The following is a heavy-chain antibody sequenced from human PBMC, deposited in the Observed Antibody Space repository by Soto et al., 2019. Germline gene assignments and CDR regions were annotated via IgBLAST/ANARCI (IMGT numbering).Heavy chain of an antibody. Sequence: QVQLVEAVGGVVQPGRSLRLSCAASGFTFSSYGMHWVRQAPGKGLEWVAVIWYDGSNKYYADSVKGRFTISRDNSKNTRYLQMNSLRAEDTAVYYCSRDSSSGWYPFDSWGQGTLVTVSS. D-gene: IGHD6-19*01. J-gene: IGHJ4*02. V-gene: IGHV3-33*01. CDR3: SRDSSSGWYPFDS. CDR2: IWYDGSNK. CDR1: GFTFSSYG.